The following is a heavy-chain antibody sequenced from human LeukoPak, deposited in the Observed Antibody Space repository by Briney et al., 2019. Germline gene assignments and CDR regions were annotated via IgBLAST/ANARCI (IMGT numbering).Heavy chain of an antibody. CDR1: GGSISSGGED. Sequence: SETLSLTFTVSGGSISSGGEDWSCIRQPPGKGLEWIGYISYSGSTYFNPSLKSRVTISVDTSKNQFSLKLNSVTAADTAVYYCARTYYYGPSSGMHVWGQGSSVSVSS. CDR2: ISYSGST. V-gene: IGHV4-30-4*01. J-gene: IGHJ6*02. CDR3: ARTYYYGPSSGMHV. D-gene: IGHD3-10*01.